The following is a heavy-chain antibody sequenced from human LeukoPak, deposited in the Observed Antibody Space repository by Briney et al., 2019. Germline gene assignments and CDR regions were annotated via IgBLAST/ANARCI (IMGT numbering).Heavy chain of an antibody. CDR3: AARPNYFDY. CDR2: LIGSSGST. D-gene: IGHD6-6*01. J-gene: IGHJ4*02. CDR1: GFTSTNCA. V-gene: IGHV3-23*01. Sequence: GGSLRLSCAASGFTSTNCAMNWVRQAPGKGLEWVSVLIGSSGSTDYADSVKGRFTISRDNSKNSLYLQMNSLRAEDTAVYYCAARPNYFDYWGQGTLVTVSS.